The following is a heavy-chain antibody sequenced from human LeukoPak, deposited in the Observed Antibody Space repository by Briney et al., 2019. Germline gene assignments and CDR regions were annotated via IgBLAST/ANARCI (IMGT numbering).Heavy chain of an antibody. Sequence: RPGGSLRLSCEASGITFNDYGMAWVRQAPGKGLEWISGLNRIGGGTVYADSVKGRFTISRDSNKNSLYLLMDSLRAEDTALYFCATGLGYGDYALDFWGQGTLVTVSS. CDR2: LNRIGGGT. CDR1: GITFNDYG. V-gene: IGHV3-20*04. J-gene: IGHJ4*02. D-gene: IGHD4-17*01. CDR3: ATGLGYGDYALDF.